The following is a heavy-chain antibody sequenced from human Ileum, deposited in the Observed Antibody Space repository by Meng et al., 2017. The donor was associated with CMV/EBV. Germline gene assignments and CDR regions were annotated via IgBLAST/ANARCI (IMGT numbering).Heavy chain of an antibody. CDR3: AREGGGWYFDS. D-gene: IGHD6-19*01. Sequence: QGQLLESGPGLVKPSQTLALTCTVSADSLSTGDYYGSWIRQPPGKGPEWIGYIYYSGSTLYNPSLKSPVTISLDKSKNQFSLRLRSVTAADTAVYFCAREGGGWYFDSWGQGTLVTVSS. CDR2: IYYSGST. J-gene: IGHJ4*02. CDR1: ADSLSTGDYY. V-gene: IGHV4-30-4*01.